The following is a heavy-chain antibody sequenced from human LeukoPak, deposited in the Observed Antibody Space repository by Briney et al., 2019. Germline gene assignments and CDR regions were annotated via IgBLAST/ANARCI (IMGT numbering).Heavy chain of an antibody. CDR2: IYYSGST. CDR1: GGSFSGYY. CDR3: AGNDILTGYYPGY. Sequence: PSETLSLTCAVYGGSFSGYYWSWIRQPPGKGLEWIGYIYYSGSTNYNPSLKSRVTISVDTSKNQFSLKLSSVTTADTAVYYCAGNDILTGYYPGYWGQGTLVTVSS. J-gene: IGHJ4*02. V-gene: IGHV4-59*01. D-gene: IGHD3-9*01.